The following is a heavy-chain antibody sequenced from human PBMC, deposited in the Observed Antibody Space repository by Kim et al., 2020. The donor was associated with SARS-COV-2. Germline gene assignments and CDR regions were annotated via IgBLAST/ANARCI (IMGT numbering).Heavy chain of an antibody. V-gene: IGHV7-4-1*02. CDR1: GYTFTSYA. CDR2: INTNTGNP. D-gene: IGHD6-19*01. J-gene: IGHJ4*02. Sequence: ASVKVSCKASGYTFTSYAMNWVRQAPGQGLEWMGWINTNTGNPTYAQGFTGRFVFSLDTSVSTAYLQISSLKAEDTAVYYCARRGWIAAVDQQWLADWGQGTLVTVSS. CDR3: ARRGWIAAVDQQWLAD.